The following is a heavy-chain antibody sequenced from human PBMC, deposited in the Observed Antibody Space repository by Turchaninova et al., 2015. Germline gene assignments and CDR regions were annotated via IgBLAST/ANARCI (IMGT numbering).Heavy chain of an antibody. CDR1: GCPVSSYRLH. CDR2: MHHTGTA. CDR3: ARRGEATGGFYFDT. D-gene: IGHD2-8*02. V-gene: IGHV4-61*01. J-gene: IGHJ5*02. Sequence: QVRLQESGPGLLTPSAPLSQPPRPPHLSGPRPGCPVSSYRLHWARHPQPPGKGMDWLGSMHHTGTANDNPALKSRVTISVDTSKNQFSLKLTSVTTADTAVYFCARRGEATGGFYFDTWGQGTLVTVSS.